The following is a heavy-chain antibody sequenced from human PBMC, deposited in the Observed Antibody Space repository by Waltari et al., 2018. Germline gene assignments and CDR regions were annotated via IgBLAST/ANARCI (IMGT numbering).Heavy chain of an antibody. J-gene: IGHJ4*02. Sequence: QVQLLQSGAEVKKPGSSVKVSCKASGGSFRNYAISWVRQAPGQGLEWMGGIIPLIGKTNYAQKYQGRLTITADESTTIAYMDLSSLRFEDTAVYYCARDQKDIVLMVYGNFDYWGQGTLVTVSS. V-gene: IGHV1-69*01. CDR1: GGSFRNYA. CDR3: ARDQKDIVLMVYGNFDY. CDR2: IIPLIGKT. D-gene: IGHD2-8*01.